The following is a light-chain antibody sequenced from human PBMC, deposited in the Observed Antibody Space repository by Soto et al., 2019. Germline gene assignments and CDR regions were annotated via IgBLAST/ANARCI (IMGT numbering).Light chain of an antibody. V-gene: IGKV1-5*01. CDR3: QQYNIYS. J-gene: IGKJ2*01. CDR1: QSISSW. Sequence: IYLSPSAVSAAVKGTVTITCRASQSISSWLAWYQQKPGTAPKVLIYHASNLQSGVPSRFSGSGSGTEFTLTISSLQPDDFATYYCQQYNIYSFG. CDR2: HAS.